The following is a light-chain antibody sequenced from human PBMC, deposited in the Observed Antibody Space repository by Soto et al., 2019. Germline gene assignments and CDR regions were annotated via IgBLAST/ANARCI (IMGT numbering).Light chain of an antibody. CDR3: QQRKKWPPIT. V-gene: IGKV1-5*01. Sequence: DIQMPQSPATLSGSIGDRVTISCRASQNIGRWLAWYQRKPGTAPNLLGYHASNLRGGVPSRFSGGGSGTEFTLTISSLQPDDIATYSCQQRKKWPPITFGQGTRLEIK. CDR1: QNIGRW. CDR2: HAS. J-gene: IGKJ5*01.